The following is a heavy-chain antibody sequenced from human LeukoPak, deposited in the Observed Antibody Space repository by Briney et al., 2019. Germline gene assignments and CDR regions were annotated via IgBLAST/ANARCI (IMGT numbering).Heavy chain of an antibody. Sequence: SETLSLTCSVSGYSISSGNYWSWIRQPPGKGLEWIGYIYYSGSTNYNPSLKSRVTISVDTSKNQFSLKLSSVTAADTAVYYCARTGFGELYVDYWGQGTLVTVSS. CDR2: IYYSGST. CDR3: ARTGFGELYVDY. J-gene: IGHJ4*02. CDR1: GYSISSGNY. V-gene: IGHV4-61*01. D-gene: IGHD3-10*01.